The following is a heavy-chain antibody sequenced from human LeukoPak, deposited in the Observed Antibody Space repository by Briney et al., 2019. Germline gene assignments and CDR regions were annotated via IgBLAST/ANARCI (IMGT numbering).Heavy chain of an antibody. CDR3: ASMWAFGGVFDY. D-gene: IGHD3-16*01. J-gene: IGHJ4*02. V-gene: IGHV4-59*01. CDR1: GGSISTYY. CDR2: IYYSGST. Sequence: SETLSLTCTVSGGSISTYYWSWIRQPPGKGLEWIGYIYYSGSTNYNPSLKSRVAISVDTSKNQFSLKLSSVTAADTAVYYCASMWAFGGVFDYWGQGTLVTVSS.